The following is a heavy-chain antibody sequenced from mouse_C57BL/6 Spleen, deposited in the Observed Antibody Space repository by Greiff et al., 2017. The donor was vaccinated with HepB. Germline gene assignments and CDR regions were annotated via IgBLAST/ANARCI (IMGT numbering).Heavy chain of an antibody. CDR3: AKYYGSSYAMDY. CDR1: GYTFTDYN. D-gene: IGHD1-1*01. Sequence: VQLQQSGPELVKPGASVKMSCKASGYTFTDYNMHWVKQSHGKSLEWIGYINPNNGGTSYNQKFKGKATLTVNKSSSTAYMELRSLTSEDSAVYYCAKYYGSSYAMDYWGQGTSVTVSS. CDR2: INPNNGGT. J-gene: IGHJ4*01. V-gene: IGHV1-22*01.